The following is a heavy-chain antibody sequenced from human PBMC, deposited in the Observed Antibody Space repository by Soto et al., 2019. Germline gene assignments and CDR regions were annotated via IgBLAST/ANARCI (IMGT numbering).Heavy chain of an antibody. V-gene: IGHV4-34*01. Sequence: SETLSLTCAFYGGSFSGYYWSWIRQPPGKGLEWIGEINHSGSTNYNPSLKSRVTISVDTSKNQFSLKPSSVTAADTAVYYCAGGPYSGYDYYFDYWGQGTLVTVSS. D-gene: IGHD5-12*01. CDR2: INHSGST. CDR3: AGGPYSGYDYYFDY. J-gene: IGHJ4*02. CDR1: GGSFSGYY.